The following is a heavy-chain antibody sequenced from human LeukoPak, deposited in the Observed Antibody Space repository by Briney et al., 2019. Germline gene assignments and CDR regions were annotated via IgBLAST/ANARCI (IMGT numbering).Heavy chain of an antibody. CDR1: GYTFTSYY. J-gene: IGHJ3*02. CDR3: AREGVVPAASDAFDI. V-gene: IGHV1-46*01. CDR2: INPSGGST. D-gene: IGHD2-2*01. Sequence: ASVKVSCKASGYTFTSYYMHWVRQAPGQGLEWMGIINPSGGSTSYAQKFQGRVTMTRDTSTSTVYMELSSLRSEDTAVHYCAREGVVPAASDAFDIWGQGTMVTVSS.